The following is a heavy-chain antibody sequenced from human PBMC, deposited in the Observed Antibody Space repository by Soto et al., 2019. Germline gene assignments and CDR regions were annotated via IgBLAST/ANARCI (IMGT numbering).Heavy chain of an antibody. Sequence: VQLVESGGGVVQTGGPLRLSCAASGFTFREYAMHWVRQVPGKGPEWVSRINDDGISTNYADSVKGRFTISRDSAKNTLYLQMNALRVEDTAVYYCTRGPRSTSTGTGAFWGQGTLVTVSS. D-gene: IGHD1-1*01. V-gene: IGHV3-74*02. J-gene: IGHJ4*02. CDR2: INDDGIST. CDR3: TRGPRSTSTGTGAF. CDR1: GFTFREYA.